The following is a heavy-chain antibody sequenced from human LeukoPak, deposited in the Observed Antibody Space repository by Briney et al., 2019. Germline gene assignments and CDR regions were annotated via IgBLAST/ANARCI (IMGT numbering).Heavy chain of an antibody. D-gene: IGHD4-17*01. J-gene: IGHJ4*02. Sequence: ASVKVSCKASGYTFTSYAMNWVRQAPGQGLEWMGWINTNTGNPTYAQGFTGRFVFSLDTSVSTAYLQISSLKAEDTAVYYCARGKMTTVTTYFDYWGQGTLVTVSS. CDR2: INTNTGNP. V-gene: IGHV7-4-1*02. CDR1: GYTFTSYA. CDR3: ARGKMTTVTTYFDY.